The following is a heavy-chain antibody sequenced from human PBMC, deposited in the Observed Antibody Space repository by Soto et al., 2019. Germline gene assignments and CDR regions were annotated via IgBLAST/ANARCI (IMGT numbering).Heavy chain of an antibody. CDR1: GYIFTNYD. CDR3: ARFGSAPYYYYGVDV. Sequence: QVQLVQSETEVKKPGASVKVSCKASGYIFTNYDITWVRQAPGQGLEWMGWVSGYNGNTKYAQKFQDRVTMTTDTSTSTVYMELRSLRSDDTAVYNCARFGSAPYYYYGVDVWGQGTTVFVSS. CDR2: VSGYNGNT. J-gene: IGHJ6*02. D-gene: IGHD3-10*01. V-gene: IGHV1-18*01.